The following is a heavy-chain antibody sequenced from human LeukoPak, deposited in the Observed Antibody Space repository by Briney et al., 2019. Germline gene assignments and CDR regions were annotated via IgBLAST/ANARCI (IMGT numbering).Heavy chain of an antibody. D-gene: IGHD5-24*01. J-gene: IGHJ3*02. CDR3: AREGGDGHGEVDAFDI. V-gene: IGHV1-46*01. CDR2: INPSGGST. Sequence: ASVKVSCKASGYTFTSYYMHWVRQAPGQGREWMGIINPSGGSTSYAQKFQGRVTMTRDTSTSTVYMELSSLRSEDTAVYYCAREGGDGHGEVDAFDIWGQGTMVTVSS. CDR1: GYTFTSYY.